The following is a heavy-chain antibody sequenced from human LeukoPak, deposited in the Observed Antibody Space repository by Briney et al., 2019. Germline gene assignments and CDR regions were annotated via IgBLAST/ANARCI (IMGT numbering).Heavy chain of an antibody. V-gene: IGHV3-23*01. CDR1: GFAFSNYA. D-gene: IGHD4-17*01. CDR2: ISGGGETT. J-gene: IGHJ4*02. Sequence: PGGSLRLSCTAPGFAFSNYAMNWVRQAPGKGLEWVSSISGGGETTYYADSAKGRFTISRDNSQNTLYLQMNSLRAEDTAVYYCARDYADYVGYFFFDYWGQGTLVTVSS. CDR3: ARDYADYVGYFFFDY.